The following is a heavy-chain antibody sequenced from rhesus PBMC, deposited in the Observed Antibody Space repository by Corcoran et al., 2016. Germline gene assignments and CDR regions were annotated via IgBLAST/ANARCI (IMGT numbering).Heavy chain of an antibody. CDR2: IYGSGSST. J-gene: IGHJ4*01. CDR1: GGSISSSY. CDR3: ASGDEYSYY. D-gene: IGHD2-33*01. Sequence: QLQLQESGPGLVKPSETLSVTCAASGGSISSSYWSWIRQAPGKGLEWIGYIYGSGSSTKYKPSPKGRVTLSVDTSKNQLSLKLSSVTAADTAVYYCASGDEYSYYWGQGVLVTVSS. V-gene: IGHV4-169*02.